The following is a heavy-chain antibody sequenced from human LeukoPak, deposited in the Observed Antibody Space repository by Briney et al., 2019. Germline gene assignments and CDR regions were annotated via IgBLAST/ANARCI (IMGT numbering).Heavy chain of an antibody. CDR1: GGSINSYY. D-gene: IGHD2-21*02. J-gene: IGHJ5*02. CDR2: LFYSGST. CDR3: AREVTTNWFDP. Sequence: SETLSLTCTVSGGSINSYYWSWIRQPPGKGLEWIGYLFYSGSTNYNPSLKSRVTISVDTSKNQFSLRLSSVTAADTAVYYCAREVTTNWFDPWGQGTLVTVSS. V-gene: IGHV4-59*12.